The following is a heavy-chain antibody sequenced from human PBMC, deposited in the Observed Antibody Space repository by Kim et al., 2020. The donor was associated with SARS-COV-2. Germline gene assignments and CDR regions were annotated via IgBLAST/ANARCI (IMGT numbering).Heavy chain of an antibody. J-gene: IGHJ6*02. D-gene: IGHD5-12*01. CDR3: ARDRYSGYDSRLYYYYGMDV. Sequence: RFTISRDNAKNSLYLQMNSRRAEDTAVYYCARDRYSGYDSRLYYYYGMDVWGQGTTVTVSS. V-gene: IGHV3-11*06.